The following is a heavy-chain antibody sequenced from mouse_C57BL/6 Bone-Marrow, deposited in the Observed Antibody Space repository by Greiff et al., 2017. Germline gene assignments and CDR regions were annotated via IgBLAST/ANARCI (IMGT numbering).Heavy chain of an antibody. CDR1: GFNIKDDY. J-gene: IGHJ2*01. V-gene: IGHV14-4*01. CDR2: IDPENGDT. CDR3: TPRLYYFDY. Sequence: EVMLVESGAELVRPGASVKLSCTASGFNIKDDYMHWVKQRPEQGLEWIGWIDPENGDTEYASKFQGKATITADTSSNTAYLQLSSLTSEDTAVYYCTPRLYYFDYWGRGTTLTVSS.